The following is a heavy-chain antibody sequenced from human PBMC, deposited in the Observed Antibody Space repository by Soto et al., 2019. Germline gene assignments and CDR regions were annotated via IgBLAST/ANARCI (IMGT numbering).Heavy chain of an antibody. CDR3: ERRLYDTSGYRYFDF. D-gene: IGHD3-22*01. CDR1: GYSFSSYW. J-gene: IGHJ4*02. V-gene: IGHV5-51*01. Sequence: PGESLKISCNASGYSFSSYWIGWVRQIPGKGLEWMGIIFPDDSETRYSPSFQGKVSISVDKSTTTACLQWSSLKASDTAMYYCERRLYDTSGYRYFDFWGQGTLVTVYS. CDR2: IFPDDSET.